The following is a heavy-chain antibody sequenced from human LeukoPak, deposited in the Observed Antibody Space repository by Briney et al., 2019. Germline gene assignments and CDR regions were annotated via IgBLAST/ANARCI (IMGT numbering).Heavy chain of an antibody. CDR3: ARGPRYDFWSGYYSGLDY. Sequence: PSETLSLTCTVSGGSISSGGYYWSWIRQPPGKGLEWIGYIYHSGSTYYNPSLKSRVTISVDRSKNQFSLKLSSVTAADTAVYYCARGPRYDFWSGYYSGLDYWGQGTLVTVSS. J-gene: IGHJ4*02. V-gene: IGHV4-30-2*01. D-gene: IGHD3-3*01. CDR1: GGSISSGGYY. CDR2: IYHSGST.